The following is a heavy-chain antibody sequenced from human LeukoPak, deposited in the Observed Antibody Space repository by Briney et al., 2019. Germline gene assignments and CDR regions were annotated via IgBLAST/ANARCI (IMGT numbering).Heavy chain of an antibody. CDR3: ARGPYGYYYGYYFDY. CDR1: GGSISSYY. D-gene: IGHD3-22*01. CDR2: IYYSGST. Sequence: SETLSLTCTVSGGSISSYYWSWIRQPPGKGLEWIGYIYYSGSTNYNPSLKSRVTISVDTSKNQFSLKLSSVTAADTAVYYCARGPYGYYYGYYFDYWGQGTLVTVSS. V-gene: IGHV4-59*08. J-gene: IGHJ4*02.